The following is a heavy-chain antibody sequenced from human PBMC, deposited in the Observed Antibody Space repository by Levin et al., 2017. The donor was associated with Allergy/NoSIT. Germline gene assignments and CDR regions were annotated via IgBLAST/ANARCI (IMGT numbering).Heavy chain of an antibody. CDR1: GDTFSKYT. V-gene: IGHV1-69*13. CDR3: ATLRYISGGYYFEY. J-gene: IGHJ4*02. CDR2: IAPTIGTP. D-gene: IGHD2-15*01. Sequence: PRASVKVSCKASGDTFSKYTLTWVRLAPGQGLDWVGGIAPTIGTPNYAQKFQGRVTITADASTSTTYIDLRGLRSEDTAVYYCATLRYISGGYYFEYWGQGTLVSVSS.